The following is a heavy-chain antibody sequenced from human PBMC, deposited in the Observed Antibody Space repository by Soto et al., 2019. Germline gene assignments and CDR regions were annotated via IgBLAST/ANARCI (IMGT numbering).Heavy chain of an antibody. J-gene: IGHJ4*02. Sequence: QVQLLQSGAEVKKPGASVKISCKASGYTFSFDYLSWVRRAPGQGLQWMGKINPDGGATTYAQSFQGRVSITSDASTGTLYMELSSLTSDDTAVYYCAKGRRNTIWGQGTLVSVSS. CDR3: AKGRRNTI. CDR1: GYTFSFDY. V-gene: IGHV1-46*01. CDR2: INPDGGAT. D-gene: IGHD3-10*01.